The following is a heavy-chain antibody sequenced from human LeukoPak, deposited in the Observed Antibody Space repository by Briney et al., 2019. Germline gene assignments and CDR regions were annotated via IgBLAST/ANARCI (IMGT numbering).Heavy chain of an antibody. D-gene: IGHD6-13*01. V-gene: IGHV4-59*01. CDR2: IYYSRST. J-gene: IGHJ5*02. CDR1: GGSISSYY. Sequence: TTSETLSLTCTVSGGSISSYYWSWIRQPPGKGLEWIGYIYYSRSTNYNPSLKSRVTISVDTSKNQFSLKLSSVTAADTAVYYCARGKQQLATWGQGTLDTVSS. CDR3: ARGKQQLAT.